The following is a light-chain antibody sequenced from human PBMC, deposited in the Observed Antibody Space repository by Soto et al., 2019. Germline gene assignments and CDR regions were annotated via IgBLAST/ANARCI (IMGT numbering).Light chain of an antibody. CDR1: QSVSSN. J-gene: IGKJ1*01. CDR3: QQYNNWPRT. V-gene: IGKV3-15*01. CDR2: GAS. Sequence: EIVMTQSPGTLSVSPGERATLSCRASQSVSSNLAWYQQKPGQAPRLLIYGASTRATGIPARFSGSRSGTEFTLPINSVQSQDFAVYYCQQYNNWPRTFGQGPKVEIK.